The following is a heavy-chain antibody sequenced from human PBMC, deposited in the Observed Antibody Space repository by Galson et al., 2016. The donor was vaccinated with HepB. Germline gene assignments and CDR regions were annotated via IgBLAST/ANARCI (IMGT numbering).Heavy chain of an antibody. CDR2: IIPIFHNV. CDR1: GVTFRSYI. V-gene: IGHV1-69*13. D-gene: IGHD2-15*01. CDR3: ATNPRYCSGENCYYFGMDV. J-gene: IGHJ6*02. Sequence: SVKVSCKASGVTFRSYIITWVRQAPGQGLEWMGGIIPIFHNVKSAQKFQGRVIITADASTSTAYMELSSLRPEDTAVYYCATNPRYCSGENCYYFGMDVWGQGTTVTVSS.